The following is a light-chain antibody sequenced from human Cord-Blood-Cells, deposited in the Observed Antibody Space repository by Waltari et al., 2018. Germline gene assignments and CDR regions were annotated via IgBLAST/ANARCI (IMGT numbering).Light chain of an antibody. CDR2: KAS. J-gene: IGKJ2*03. V-gene: IGKV1-5*03. CDR3: QQYNSYPYS. Sequence: DIQMTQSPATLSASVGDRVTITCRASQSISSWLAWYQQKPGKAPKLLIYKASSLESGVPSRFSGSGSGTEFTLTISSLQPDDFATYYCQQYNSYPYSFGQGTKLEIK. CDR1: QSISSW.